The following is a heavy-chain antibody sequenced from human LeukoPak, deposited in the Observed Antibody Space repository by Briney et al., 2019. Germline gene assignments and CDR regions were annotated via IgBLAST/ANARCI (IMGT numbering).Heavy chain of an antibody. CDR3: ARYYSYGGKIPLFDY. CDR2: IWYDGSNE. J-gene: IGHJ4*02. Sequence: PGGSLRLSCAASGFIFSSYGMHWVSEAPGKGLEWVIVIWYDGSNEYYADSVNGRFTISRVNSKNTLYLQMNSLRAEYTAVYYSARYYSYGGKIPLFDYWGQGTLVSVSS. CDR1: GFIFSSYG. V-gene: IGHV3-33*01. D-gene: IGHD4-23*01.